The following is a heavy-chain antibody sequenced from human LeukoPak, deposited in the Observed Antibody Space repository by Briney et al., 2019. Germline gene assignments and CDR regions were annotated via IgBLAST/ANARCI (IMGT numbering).Heavy chain of an antibody. V-gene: IGHV3-9*01. Sequence: GRSLRLSCAASGFTFYDYAMPWVRQAPGKGLEWVSHISWNSGTIGYADSVKGRFTISRDNAKNSLYLQMSSLRAEDTAVYYCARDTYDSSGYYAHLDYWGQGTLVTVSS. D-gene: IGHD3-22*01. CDR2: ISWNSGTI. CDR3: ARDTYDSSGYYAHLDY. CDR1: GFTFYDYA. J-gene: IGHJ4*02.